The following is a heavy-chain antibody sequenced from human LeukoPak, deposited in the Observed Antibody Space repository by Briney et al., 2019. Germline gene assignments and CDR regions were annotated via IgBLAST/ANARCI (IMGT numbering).Heavy chain of an antibody. CDR1: GGTFSSYA. CDR3: ASAVGDSSGYYVYFDY. CDR2: IIPIFGAA. D-gene: IGHD3-22*01. V-gene: IGHV1-69*01. J-gene: IGHJ4*02. Sequence: GASVKVSCKAFGGTFSSYAISWVRQAPGQGLEWMGGIIPIFGAANYAQKFQGRVTITADESTSTAYMELSSLRSEDTAVYYCASAVGDSSGYYVYFDYWGQGTLVTVSS.